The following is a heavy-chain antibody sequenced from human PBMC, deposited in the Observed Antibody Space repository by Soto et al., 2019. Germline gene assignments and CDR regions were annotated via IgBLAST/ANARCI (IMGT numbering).Heavy chain of an antibody. Sequence: QVQLVQSGAEEKMPGASVKVSCKASGYTFTNYAMHWVRQAPGQRLEWMGWINAGNGNTKYSQKFQGRVTITRDTSASTAYMELSSLISEVTAVYYCARVSGYYLPDYWGQGTLVTVSS. CDR3: ARVSGYYLPDY. CDR2: INAGNGNT. J-gene: IGHJ4*02. V-gene: IGHV1-3*05. D-gene: IGHD5-12*01. CDR1: GYTFTNYA.